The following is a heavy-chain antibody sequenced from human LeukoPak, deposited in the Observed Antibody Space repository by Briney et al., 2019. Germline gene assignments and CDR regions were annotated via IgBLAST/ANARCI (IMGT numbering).Heavy chain of an antibody. CDR3: ATTRRKAYANHWHWFDP. J-gene: IGHJ5*02. CDR1: GGSFSGYY. D-gene: IGHD2-2*01. Sequence: PSETLSLTRIVPGGSFSGYYWSWIRQPPGKGLQWIGEIDHTGSTNYNPSLKSRVTISVDTSKNQFSLRLKSVTAADTGVYYCATTRRKAYANHWHWFDPWGQGTVVTVPS. CDR2: IDHTGST. V-gene: IGHV4-34*01.